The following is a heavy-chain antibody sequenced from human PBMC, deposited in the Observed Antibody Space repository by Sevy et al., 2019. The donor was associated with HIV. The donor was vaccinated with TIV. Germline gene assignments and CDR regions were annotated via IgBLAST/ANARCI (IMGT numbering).Heavy chain of an antibody. Sequence: ASVKVSCKTSGYMFTGYYLHWVRQAPGQGLEWMGRINPISGGTNYAQKFQGRVSMTRDTSLSTVYMQLIGLNFDDTAFYYCTREAVGDTYGQGGDYWGQGTWVTVSS. J-gene: IGHJ4*02. D-gene: IGHD5-18*01. CDR2: INPISGGT. CDR1: GYMFTGYY. CDR3: TREAVGDTYGQGGDY. V-gene: IGHV1-2*06.